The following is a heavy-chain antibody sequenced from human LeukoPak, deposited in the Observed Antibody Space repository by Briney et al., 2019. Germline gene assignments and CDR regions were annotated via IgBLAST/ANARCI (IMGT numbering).Heavy chain of an antibody. D-gene: IGHD3-22*01. CDR1: GDTFSTYA. CDR3: ATGRGYYYDS. V-gene: IGHV1-3*04. Sequence: ASVRVPCKASGDTFSTYAMHWVRQAPGQSLEWMGWIRNDNENTRYSQTFQGRVTITRDTSASTAYMELSSLTSEDTGVYYCATGRGYYYDSWGQGTLVTVSS. CDR2: IRNDNENT. J-gene: IGHJ4*02.